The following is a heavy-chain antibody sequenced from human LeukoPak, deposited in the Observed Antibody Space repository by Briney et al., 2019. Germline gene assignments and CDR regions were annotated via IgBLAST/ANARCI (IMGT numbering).Heavy chain of an antibody. J-gene: IGHJ4*02. CDR3: TRRGQWLGTFSDY. CDR2: IRSKANSYAT. D-gene: IGHD6-19*01. CDR1: GFTFSGSA. V-gene: IGHV3-73*01. Sequence: GRSLRLSCAASGFTFSGSAMHWVRQASGKGLEWVGRIRSKANSYATAYAASVKGRFTISRDDSKNTAYLQMNSLKTEDTAVYYCTRRGQWLGTFSDYWGQGTLVTVSS.